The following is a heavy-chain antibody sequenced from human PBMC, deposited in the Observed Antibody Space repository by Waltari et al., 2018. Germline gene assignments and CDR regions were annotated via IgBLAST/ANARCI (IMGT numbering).Heavy chain of an antibody. V-gene: IGHV4-38-2*02. CDR3: ARDDMATPRFAY. CDR1: GDSITSGYY. CDR2: MSHGGST. D-gene: IGHD5-12*01. Sequence: QVQLQESGPGLVTPSETLSLTCGVSGDSITSGYYWAWIRQPPGNGLEWIGSMSHGGSTFYNPSLRSRVTISLDTSKNQYSLKLSSVTAADTAVYFCARDDMATPRFAYWGQGTLVAVSS. J-gene: IGHJ4*02.